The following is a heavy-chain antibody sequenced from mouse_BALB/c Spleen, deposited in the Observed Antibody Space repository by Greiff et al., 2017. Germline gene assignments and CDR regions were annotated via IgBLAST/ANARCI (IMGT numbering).Heavy chain of an antibody. CDR2: INPYNGAT. V-gene: IGHV1-31*01. CDR1: GYSFTGYY. J-gene: IGHJ3*01. D-gene: IGHD2-3*01. CDR3: ARELDGYYRAY. Sequence: VQLQQSGPELVKPGASVKISCKASGYSFTGYYMHWVKQSHVKSLEWIGRINPYNGATSYNQNFKDKASLTVDKSSSTAYMELHSLTSEDSAVYYCARELDGYYRAYWGQGTLVTVSA.